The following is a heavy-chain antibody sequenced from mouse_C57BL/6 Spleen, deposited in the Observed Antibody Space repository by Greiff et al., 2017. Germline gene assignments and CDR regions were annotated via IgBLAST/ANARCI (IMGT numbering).Heavy chain of an antibody. CDR2: IYPGDGDT. Sequence: LQESGAELVKPGASVKISCKASGYAFSSYWMNWVKQRPGKGLEWIGQIYPGDGDTNYNGKFKGKATLTADKSSSTAYMQLSSLTSEDSAVYFCARSNVGYAMDYWGQGTSVTVSS. V-gene: IGHV1-80*01. CDR1: GYAFSSYW. CDR3: ARSNVGYAMDY. J-gene: IGHJ4*01.